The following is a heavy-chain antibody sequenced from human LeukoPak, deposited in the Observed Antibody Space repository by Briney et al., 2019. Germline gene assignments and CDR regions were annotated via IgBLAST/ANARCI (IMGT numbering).Heavy chain of an antibody. CDR2: IKQDGSET. J-gene: IGHJ6*03. CDR1: GFSFSTYW. D-gene: IGHD1-26*01. V-gene: IGHV3-7*01. Sequence: SGGSLRLSCAASGFSFSTYWMTWVRQAPGKGLEWVANIKQDGSETYYLDSVKGRFTISRDNAKNSLFLQMNSLRAEDTAVYYCAKDPYSGNYGDYYYYYMDVWGKGTTVTISS. CDR3: AKDPYSGNYGDYYYYYMDV.